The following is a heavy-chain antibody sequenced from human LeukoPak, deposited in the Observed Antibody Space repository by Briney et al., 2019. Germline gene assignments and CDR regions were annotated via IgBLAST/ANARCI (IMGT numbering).Heavy chain of an antibody. V-gene: IGHV4-59*01. Sequence: SETLSLTCTVSGGSISSYYWSWIRQPPGKGLEWIGYIYYSGSTNYNPSLKSRVTISVDTSENQFSLKLSSVTAADTAVYYCARDRGQLDRGRYFQHWGQGTLVTVSS. CDR2: IYYSGST. CDR3: ARDRGQLDRGRYFQH. D-gene: IGHD2-2*01. J-gene: IGHJ1*01. CDR1: GGSISSYY.